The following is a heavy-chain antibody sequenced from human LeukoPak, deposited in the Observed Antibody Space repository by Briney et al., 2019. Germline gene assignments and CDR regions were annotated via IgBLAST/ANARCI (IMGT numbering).Heavy chain of an antibody. CDR1: GFTFSTNF. Sequence: PGRSLRLSCAASGFTFSTNFMSWVRQPPGKGLEWVSTIYSGGRAEYADSVKGRFTISRDNSRNMLYLRMSSLRPEDTAVYYCARENGRGVISPYFDSWGQGTLVTVSS. CDR2: IYSGGRA. CDR3: ARENGRGVISPYFDS. V-gene: IGHV3-66*01. D-gene: IGHD3-10*01. J-gene: IGHJ4*02.